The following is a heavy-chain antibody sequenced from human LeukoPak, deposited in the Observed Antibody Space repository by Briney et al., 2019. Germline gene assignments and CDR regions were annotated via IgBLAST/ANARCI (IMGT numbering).Heavy chain of an antibody. CDR2: ISSSSSYI. Sequence: PGESLRLSCAASGFTFSTYSMNWVRQAPGKGLAGVSSISSSSSYICYADSVKGRFTISSDNAKNSLYLQMNSLRAEDTAVYYCARVVAADHYFDYWGQGTLVTVSS. V-gene: IGHV3-21*01. J-gene: IGHJ4*02. CDR3: ARVVAADHYFDY. CDR1: GFTFSTYS. D-gene: IGHD2-2*01.